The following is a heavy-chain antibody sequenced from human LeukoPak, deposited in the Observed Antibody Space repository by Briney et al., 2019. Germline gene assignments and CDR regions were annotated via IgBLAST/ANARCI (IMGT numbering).Heavy chain of an antibody. V-gene: IGHV1-69*01. D-gene: IGHD5-12*01. J-gene: IGHJ6*03. CDR3: ARDQSGYDLGLGPSYYYYMDV. CDR2: IIPIFGTA. CDR1: GGTFSSYA. Sequence: SVKVSCKASGGTFSSYAISWVRQAPGQGLEWMGGIIPIFGTANYAQKFQGRVTITADESTSTAYMELSSLRSEDTAVYYCARDQSGYDLGLGPSYYYYMDVWGKGTTVTVSS.